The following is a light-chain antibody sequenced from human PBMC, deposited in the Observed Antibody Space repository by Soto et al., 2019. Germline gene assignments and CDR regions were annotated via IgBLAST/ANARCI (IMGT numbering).Light chain of an antibody. CDR3: QQYGSSPRT. V-gene: IGKV3-20*01. Sequence: EIVLTQSPGTLSLSPGERATLSCRASQSLSSSQLAWYQQKPGQAPRLLIHDASSRATGISDRFTGSGSGTDFTLTITTQEPEDFAVDYCQQYGSSPRTFGLGTKGEI. J-gene: IGKJ1*01. CDR1: QSLSSSQ. CDR2: DAS.